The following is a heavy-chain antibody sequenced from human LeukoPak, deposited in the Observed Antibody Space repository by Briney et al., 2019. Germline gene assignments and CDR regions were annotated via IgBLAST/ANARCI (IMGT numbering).Heavy chain of an antibody. J-gene: IGHJ6*02. CDR1: GFTFSSYA. CDR2: ISYDGSNK. CDR3: ARDKPAGKYYYYSYGMDV. V-gene: IGHV3-30-3*01. D-gene: IGHD2-2*01. Sequence: GRSLRLSCAASGFTFSSYAMHWVRQAPGKGLEWVAVISYDGSNKYYADSVKGRFTISRDNSKNTLYLQMNSLRAEDTAVYYCARDKPAGKYYYYSYGMDVGGQGTRVTVSS.